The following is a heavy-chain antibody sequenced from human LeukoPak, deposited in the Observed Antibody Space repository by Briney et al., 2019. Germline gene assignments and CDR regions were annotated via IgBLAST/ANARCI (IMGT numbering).Heavy chain of an antibody. CDR1: GFTFSNAW. CDR2: IKSKTDGGTT. D-gene: IGHD5-18*01. CDR3: TTTAMVTFDAFDI. J-gene: IGHJ3*02. Sequence: PGGSLRLSCAASGFTFSNAWRSWVRQAPGKGLEWVGRIKSKTDGGTTDYAAPVKGRFTISRDDSKNTLYLQMNSLKTEDTAVYYCTTTAMVTFDAFDIWGQGTMVTVSS. V-gene: IGHV3-15*01.